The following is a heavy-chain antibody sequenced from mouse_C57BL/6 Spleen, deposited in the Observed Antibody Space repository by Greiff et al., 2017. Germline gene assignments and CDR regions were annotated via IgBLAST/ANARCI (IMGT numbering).Heavy chain of an antibody. V-gene: IGHV5-9-1*02. CDR2: ISSGVDYI. CDR3: TRDYYGSSLWYFDV. Sequence: EVKVEESGAGLVKPGGSLKLSCAASGFTFSSYAMSWVRPTPEKRLEWVAYISSGVDYIYYADTVKGLFTISSDNARNTLYLQMSSLKSEDTAMYYCTRDYYGSSLWYFDVWGTGTTVTVAS. CDR1: GFTFSSYA. J-gene: IGHJ1*03. D-gene: IGHD1-1*01.